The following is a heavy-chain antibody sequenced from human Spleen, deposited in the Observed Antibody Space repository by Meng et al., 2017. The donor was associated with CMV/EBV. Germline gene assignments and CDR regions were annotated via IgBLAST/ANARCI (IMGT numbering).Heavy chain of an antibody. CDR2: INPNNGGT. Sequence: ASVKVSCKASGYTFTDWYLHWVRQAPGQGLEYMGWINPNNGGTNYAQDFQGRVTMTRDTSISTAYMELSRLRSDDTAVYYCARVEFCTSTRCEIGADYWGQGTLVTVSS. J-gene: IGHJ4*02. D-gene: IGHD2-2*01. V-gene: IGHV1-2*02. CDR1: GYTFTDWY. CDR3: ARVEFCTSTRCEIGADY.